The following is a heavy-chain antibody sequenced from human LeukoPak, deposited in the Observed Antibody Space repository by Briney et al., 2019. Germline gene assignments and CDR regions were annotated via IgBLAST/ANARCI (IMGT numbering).Heavy chain of an antibody. D-gene: IGHD1-26*01. V-gene: IGHV3-9*01. Sequence: GGSLRLSCAATGFTFKDYGMHWVRQPPGKGLEWVSGIHWNGGGTDYADSVKGRFTISRDNAKNSLYLQMTSLRPEDTALYYCAKHLRATNTYIFFGLDVWGQGTTVTVSS. CDR3: AKHLRATNTYIFFGLDV. CDR2: IHWNGGGT. J-gene: IGHJ6*02. CDR1: GFTFKDYG.